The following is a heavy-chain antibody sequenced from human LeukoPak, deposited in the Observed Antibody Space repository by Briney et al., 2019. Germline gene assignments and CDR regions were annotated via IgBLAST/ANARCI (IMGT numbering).Heavy chain of an antibody. V-gene: IGHV4-61*01. D-gene: IGHD6-19*01. CDR2: IYYSGNT. J-gene: IGHJ4*02. Sequence: SETLSLTCTVSGASVSSGYYYWSWIRQPPGKGLEWIGYIYYSGNTEYNPPLKSRVTISIQTSNNQLSLKLSSMTAADTAVYYCARQWLVSPLFDYWGQGTLVTVSS. CDR3: ARQWLVSPLFDY. CDR1: GASVSSGYYY.